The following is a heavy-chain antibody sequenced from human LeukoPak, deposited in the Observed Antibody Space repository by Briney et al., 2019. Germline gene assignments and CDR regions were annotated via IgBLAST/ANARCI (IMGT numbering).Heavy chain of an antibody. Sequence: SETLSLTCAAYGGSFSGYYWSWIRQPPGKGLEWIGEINHSGSTNYNPSLKSRVTISVDTSKNQFSLKLSSVTAAGTAVYYCARDRIVGATTYFDYWGQGTLVTVSS. CDR1: GGSFSGYY. J-gene: IGHJ4*02. CDR3: ARDRIVGATTYFDY. CDR2: INHSGST. V-gene: IGHV4-34*01. D-gene: IGHD1-26*01.